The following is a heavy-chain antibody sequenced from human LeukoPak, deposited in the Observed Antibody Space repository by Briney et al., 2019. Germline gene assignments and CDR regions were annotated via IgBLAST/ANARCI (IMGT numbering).Heavy chain of an antibody. Sequence: GGSLRLSCAASGFTFSSYWMHWVRQAPGKGLEWVSAISGSGGSTYYADSVKGRFTISRDNSKNTLYLQMNSLRAEDTAVYYCAKLRGSSSNWFDPWGQGTLVTVSS. CDR3: AKLRGSSSNWFDP. J-gene: IGHJ5*02. D-gene: IGHD6-6*01. CDR1: GFTFSSYW. CDR2: ISGSGGST. V-gene: IGHV3-23*01.